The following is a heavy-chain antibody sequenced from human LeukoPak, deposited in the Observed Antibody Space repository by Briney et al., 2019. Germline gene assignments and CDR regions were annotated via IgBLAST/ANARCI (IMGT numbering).Heavy chain of an antibody. D-gene: IGHD1-26*01. CDR1: GFIFSSYA. CDR3: AKGSSIVGERD. Sequence: GGSLRLSCAASGFIFSSYAMSWVRQAPGQGLEWVSTISGSDGSTYYADSVMGRFTISRDNFKNTLYLQMNSLRAEDTAVYYCAKGSSIVGERDWGQGTLVTVSS. CDR2: ISGSDGST. V-gene: IGHV3-23*01. J-gene: IGHJ4*02.